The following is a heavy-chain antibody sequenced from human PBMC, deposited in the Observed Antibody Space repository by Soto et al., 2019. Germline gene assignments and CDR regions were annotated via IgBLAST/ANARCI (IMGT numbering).Heavy chain of an antibody. J-gene: IGHJ5*02. V-gene: IGHV4-30-4*01. Sequence: QVQLQESGPGLVKPSQTLSLTCTVSGGSISSGDYYWSWIRQPPGKGLEWIGYIYYSGSTYYNPPLKSRVTNSADTSKNQFSLKLSSVTAADTAVYYCARVGYCSGGSCHTWFDPWGQGTLVTVSS. CDR2: IYYSGST. CDR3: ARVGYCSGGSCHTWFDP. CDR1: GGSISSGDYY. D-gene: IGHD2-15*01.